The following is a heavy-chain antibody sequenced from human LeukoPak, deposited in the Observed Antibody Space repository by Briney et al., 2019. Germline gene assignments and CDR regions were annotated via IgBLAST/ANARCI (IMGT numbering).Heavy chain of an antibody. V-gene: IGHV4-4*07. CDR1: GGSISSYY. CDR2: IYTGGST. CDR3: ARDLAADGSELALDY. Sequence: KPSETLSLTCTVSGGSISSYYWSWIRQPAGKGLEWIGRIYTGGSTNYNPSLKSRVTMSVDTSKNQFSLKLSSVTAADTAVYYCARDLAADGSELALDYWGQGTLVTVSS. D-gene: IGHD6-13*01. J-gene: IGHJ4*02.